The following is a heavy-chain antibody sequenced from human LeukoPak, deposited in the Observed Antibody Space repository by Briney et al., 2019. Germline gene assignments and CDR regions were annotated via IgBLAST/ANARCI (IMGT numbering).Heavy chain of an antibody. V-gene: IGHV1-24*01. Sequence: ASVKVSCKVSGYTLTELSMHWVRQAPGKGLEWMGGFDPEDGETIYAQKFQGRVTMTEDTSTDTAYMELSSLRSEDTAVYYCATALYSSSWLYFDYWGQGTLVTVSS. CDR3: ATALYSSSWLYFDY. D-gene: IGHD6-13*01. J-gene: IGHJ4*02. CDR1: GYTLTELS. CDR2: FDPEDGET.